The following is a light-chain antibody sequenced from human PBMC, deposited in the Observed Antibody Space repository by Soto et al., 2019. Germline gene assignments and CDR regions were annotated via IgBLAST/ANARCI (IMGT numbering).Light chain of an antibody. CDR3: QQYNAYYS. J-gene: IGKJ2*03. CDR2: DVS. CDR1: QDISRW. Sequence: DIQMTQSPPTLPASAGDRVTITCRASQDISRWLAWYQQKPGKAPELLIYDVSTLQSGVPSRFSGTGSGTEFTLTISRLQPEDFATYYCQQYNAYYSVGQGTKVEIK. V-gene: IGKV1-5*01.